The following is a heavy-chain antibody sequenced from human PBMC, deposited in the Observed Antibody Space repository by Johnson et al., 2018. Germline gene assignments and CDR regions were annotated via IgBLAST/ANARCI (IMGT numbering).Heavy chain of an antibody. J-gene: IGHJ4*02. Sequence: EVQLVETGGALVHPGGSLRLSCAASGFTFNSYWMIWVRQAPGKGLEWVASIEPDGSETFYMDSVKGRFTISRDNAKNSLYLQMTSLRAEDTAVFYCVRGYSALSDYFDYWGQGILVTVSS. CDR2: IEPDGSET. CDR1: GFTFNSYW. D-gene: IGHD2-2*02. CDR3: VRGYSALSDYFDY. V-gene: IGHV3-7*01.